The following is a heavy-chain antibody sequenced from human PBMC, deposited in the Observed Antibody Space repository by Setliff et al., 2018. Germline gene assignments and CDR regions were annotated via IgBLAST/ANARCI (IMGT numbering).Heavy chain of an antibody. D-gene: IGHD3-16*01. J-gene: IGHJ5*02. V-gene: IGHV4-59*01. Sequence: ASETLSLTCAVYGGSFSTYYWSWIRQAPGKGLEWIGYVDHSGGTNFSPSLKSRGTISVDTSKTQVSLTLTPVTAADTAVYYCARDYQGGWFDPWGPGTLVTVSS. CDR1: GGSFSTYY. CDR2: VDHSGGT. CDR3: ARDYQGGWFDP.